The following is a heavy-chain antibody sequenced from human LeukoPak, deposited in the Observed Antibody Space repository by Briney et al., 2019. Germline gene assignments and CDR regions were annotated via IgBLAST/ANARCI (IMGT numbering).Heavy chain of an antibody. J-gene: IGHJ6*02. Sequence: ASVKVSCKASGYTFTSYDINWVRQATGQGLEWMGWMNPNSGNTGYAQKFQGRATMTRNTSISTAYMELSSLGSEDTAVYYCARGVREYQLLYYYYYGMDVWGQGTTVTVSS. D-gene: IGHD2-2*01. V-gene: IGHV1-8*01. CDR2: MNPNSGNT. CDR3: ARGVREYQLLYYYYYGMDV. CDR1: GYTFTSYD.